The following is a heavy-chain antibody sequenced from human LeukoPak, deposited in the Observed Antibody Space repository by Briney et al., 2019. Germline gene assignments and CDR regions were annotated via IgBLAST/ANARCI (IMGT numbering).Heavy chain of an antibody. J-gene: IGHJ3*02. Sequence: PSETLSLTCTVSGGSITGYHSRWVRQPPGKGLEWIGYIYSSETTEYKPSLKSRVTISADTSKNQFSLKLTSVTAADTAIYYCARRNDFDIWGQGTMVTVSS. CDR3: ARRNDFDI. V-gene: IGHV4-4*08. CDR1: GGSITGYH. CDR2: IYSSETT.